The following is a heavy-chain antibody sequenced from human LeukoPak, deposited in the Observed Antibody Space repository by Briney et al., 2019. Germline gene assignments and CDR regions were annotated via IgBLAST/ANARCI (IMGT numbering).Heavy chain of an antibody. D-gene: IGHD6-6*01. CDR1: GGSISSGSYY. Sequence: PSQTLSLTCTVSGGSISSGSYYWSWIRQPAGKGLEWIGRIYTSGSTNYNPSLKSRVTISVDTSKNQFSLKLSSVTAADTAVYYCARETRRGQLILNWFDPWGQGTLVTVSS. V-gene: IGHV4-61*02. CDR2: IYTSGST. CDR3: ARETRRGQLILNWFDP. J-gene: IGHJ5*02.